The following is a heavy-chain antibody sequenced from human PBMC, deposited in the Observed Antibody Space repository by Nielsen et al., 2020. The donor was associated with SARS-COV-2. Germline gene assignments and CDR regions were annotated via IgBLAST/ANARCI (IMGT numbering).Heavy chain of an antibody. V-gene: IGHV4-4*02. CDR2: IYHSGST. J-gene: IGHJ6*02. CDR3: ASRYGSGVPYYYYGMDV. D-gene: IGHD3-10*01. CDR1: GGSISSSNW. Sequence: SETLSLTCAVSGGSISSSNWWSWVRQPPGKGLEWIGEIYHSGSTNYNPSLKSRVTISVDKSKNQFSLKLSSVTAADTAVYYCASRYGSGVPYYYYGMDVWGQGTTVTVSS.